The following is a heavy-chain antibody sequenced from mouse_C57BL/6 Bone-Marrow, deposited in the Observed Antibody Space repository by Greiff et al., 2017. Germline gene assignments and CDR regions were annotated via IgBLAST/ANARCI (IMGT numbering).Heavy chain of an antibody. Sequence: QVQLQQSGPGLVAPSQSLSITCTVSGFSLTSYGVDWVRQSPGKGLEWLGVIWGVGSTHYNSALKSRLSISKDNSKSQVFLKMNSLQTDDTAMYYCASLLTGKGAYWGQGTLVTVSA. D-gene: IGHD4-1*01. CDR3: ASLLTGKGAY. V-gene: IGHV2-6*01. CDR2: IWGVGST. J-gene: IGHJ3*01. CDR1: GFSLTSYG.